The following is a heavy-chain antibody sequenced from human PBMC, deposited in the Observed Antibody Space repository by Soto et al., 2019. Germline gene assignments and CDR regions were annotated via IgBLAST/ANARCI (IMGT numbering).Heavy chain of an antibody. J-gene: IGHJ4*02. CDR3: AKEVGIFGTDTRGDFDY. CDR2: ISWNADRT. Sequence: EVQLLESGGGLVQPGGSLRLSCAASGFAFSSHAMSWVRQAPGKGLHWVSVISWNADRTYYADSVRGRFTISRDNSEKTLYLDMNSLRAEDTAIYYCAKEVGIFGTDTRGDFDYWGQGTLVTVSS. V-gene: IGHV3-23*01. CDR1: GFAFSSHA. D-gene: IGHD6-13*01.